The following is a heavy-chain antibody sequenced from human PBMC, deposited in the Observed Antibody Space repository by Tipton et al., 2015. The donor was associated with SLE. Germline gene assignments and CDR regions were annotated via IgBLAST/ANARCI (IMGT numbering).Heavy chain of an antibody. CDR2: INPSAGST. J-gene: IGHJ4*02. CDR1: GYTFTSYY. Sequence: QSGAEVKKPGASVKVSCKASGYTFTSYYMHWVRQAPGQGLEWMGVINPSAGSTSYAQKFQGRVIMTRDTSTRTAYMELSGLRSEDTAVYYCARDGSSSSYFDYWGQGTLVTVSS. D-gene: IGHD6-13*01. CDR3: ARDGSSSSYFDY. V-gene: IGHV1-46*01.